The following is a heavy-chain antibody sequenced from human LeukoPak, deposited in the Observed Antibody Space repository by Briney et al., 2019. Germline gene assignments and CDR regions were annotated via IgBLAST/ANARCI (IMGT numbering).Heavy chain of an antibody. Sequence: PGGSLRLSCAASGFTFSSFGMHWVRQAPGKGLEWVAVIWYDGSNKYYADSVKSRFTISRDNDKNSLYLQMNSLRAEDTAVYYCARGLLYYYDSSGYLEFDYWGQGTLVTVSS. V-gene: IGHV3-33*01. CDR1: GFTFSSFG. D-gene: IGHD3-22*01. J-gene: IGHJ4*02. CDR2: IWYDGSNK. CDR3: ARGLLYYYDSSGYLEFDY.